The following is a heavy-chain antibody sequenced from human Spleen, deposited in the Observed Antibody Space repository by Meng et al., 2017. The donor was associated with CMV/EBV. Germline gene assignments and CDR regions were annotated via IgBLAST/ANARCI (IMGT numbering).Heavy chain of an antibody. D-gene: IGHD6-6*01. CDR1: GFIFSSYS. V-gene: IGHV3-21*01. CDR2: ISTTSDYI. CDR3: AREFGASTSSGYYYYGMDV. Sequence: GGSLRLSCAASGFIFSSYSINWVRQAPGKGLEWVSSISTTSDYIYYADSVKGRFTISRDNAKNSLYLQMNSLRPEDTAVYYCAREFGASTSSGYYYYGMDVWGQGTTVTVSS. J-gene: IGHJ6*02.